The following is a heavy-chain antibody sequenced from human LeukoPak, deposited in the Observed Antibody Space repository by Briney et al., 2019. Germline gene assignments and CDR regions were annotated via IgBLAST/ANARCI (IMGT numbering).Heavy chain of an antibody. D-gene: IGHD3-10*01. CDR3: TRVGYYYGSGSYYKRYFGH. V-gene: IGHV3-49*04. J-gene: IGHJ4*02. Sequence: PGGSLRLSCTASGFTFGDYAMSWVRQAPGKGLEWVGFIRSKAYGGTTEYAASVKGRFTISRDDSKSIAYLQMNSLKTEDTAVYYCTRVGYYYGSGSYYKRYFGHWGQGTLVTVSS. CDR1: GFTFGDYA. CDR2: IRSKAYGGTT.